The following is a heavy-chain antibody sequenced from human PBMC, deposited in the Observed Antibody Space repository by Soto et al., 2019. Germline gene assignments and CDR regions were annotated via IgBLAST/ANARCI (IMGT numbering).Heavy chain of an antibody. CDR3: ARGVWIQLWTNFDAFDI. D-gene: IGHD5-18*01. CDR1: GFTFSSYG. Sequence: GGSLRLSCAASGFTFSSYGMHWVRQAPGKGLEWVAVIWYDGSNKYYADSVKGRFTISRDNSKNTLYLQMNSLRAEDTAVYYCARGVWIQLWTNFDAFDIWGQGTMVTVSS. J-gene: IGHJ3*02. V-gene: IGHV3-33*01. CDR2: IWYDGSNK.